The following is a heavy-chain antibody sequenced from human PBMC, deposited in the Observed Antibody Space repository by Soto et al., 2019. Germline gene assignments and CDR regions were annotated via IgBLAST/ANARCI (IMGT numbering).Heavy chain of an antibody. J-gene: IGHJ6*02. V-gene: IGHV1-69*01. CDR3: AREKRGHIVVGPGGMDV. CDR1: GGTFSSYA. CDR2: IIPIFGTA. D-gene: IGHD2-2*01. Sequence: QVPLVQSGAEVKKPGSSVKVSCKASGGTFSSYAISWVRQAPGQGLEWMGGIIPIFGTANYAQKFQGRVKITADESTSTAYMELSSLRSEDTAVYYCAREKRGHIVVGPGGMDVWGQGTTVTVSS.